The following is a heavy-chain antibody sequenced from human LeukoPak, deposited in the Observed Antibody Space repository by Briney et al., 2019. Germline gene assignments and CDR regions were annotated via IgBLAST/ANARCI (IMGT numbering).Heavy chain of an antibody. CDR1: GGSISSYY. CDR2: IYTSGST. V-gene: IGHV4-4*07. CDR3: ASEGTTFSSFDY. J-gene: IGHJ4*02. Sequence: SETLSLTCTVSGGSISSYYWSWIRQPAGKGLEWIGRIYTSGSTNYNPSLKSRVTISVDTSKNQFSLKLNSVIATDTAVYYCASEGTTFSSFDYWGQGTLVTVSS. D-gene: IGHD1-1*01.